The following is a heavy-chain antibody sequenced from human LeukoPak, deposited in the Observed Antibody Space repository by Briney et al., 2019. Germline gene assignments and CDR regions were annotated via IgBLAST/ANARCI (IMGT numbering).Heavy chain of an antibody. CDR1: GGTFSSYA. CDR2: IIPILGIA. CDR3: ASPDSVREDGMDV. Sequence: SVKVSCKASGGTFSSYAISWVRQAPGQGLEWMGRIIPILGIANYAQKFQGRVTITADKSTSTAYMELSSLGSEDTAVYYRASPDSVREDGMDVWGQGTTVTVSS. J-gene: IGHJ6*02. D-gene: IGHD1-14*01. V-gene: IGHV1-69*04.